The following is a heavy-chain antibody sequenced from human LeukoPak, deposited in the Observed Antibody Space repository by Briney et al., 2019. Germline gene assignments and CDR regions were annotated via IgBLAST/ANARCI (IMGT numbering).Heavy chain of an antibody. CDR1: GFTVSSNY. CDR3: ARARSSSGYNYYGMDV. CDR2: IYSGGST. D-gene: IGHD3-22*01. Sequence: GGSLRLSYAASGFTVSSNYMSWVRQAPGKGLEWVSVIYSGGSTYYADSVKGRFTISRDNSKNTLHPQMNSLRAEDTAVYYCARARSSSGYNYYGMDVWGQGTTVTVSS. J-gene: IGHJ6*02. V-gene: IGHV3-66*01.